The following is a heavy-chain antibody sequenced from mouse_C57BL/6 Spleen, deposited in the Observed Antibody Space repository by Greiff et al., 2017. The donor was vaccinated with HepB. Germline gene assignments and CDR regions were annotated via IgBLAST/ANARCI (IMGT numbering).Heavy chain of an antibody. Sequence: QVQLQQPGAELVKPGASVKLSCKASGYTFTSYWMQWVKQRPGQGLEWIGEIDPSDSYTNYNQKFKGKATLTVDTSSSTAYMQLSSLTSEDSAVDYCARPFDYWGQGTTLTVSS. J-gene: IGHJ2*01. CDR1: GYTFTSYW. V-gene: IGHV1-50*01. CDR2: IDPSDSYT. CDR3: ARPFDY.